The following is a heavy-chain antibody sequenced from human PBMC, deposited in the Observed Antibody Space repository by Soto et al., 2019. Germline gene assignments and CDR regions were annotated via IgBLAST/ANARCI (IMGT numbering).Heavy chain of an antibody. CDR2: IYHSGST. V-gene: IGHV4-30-2*01. CDR1: GGSISSGGYS. CDR3: ARVAYYYDSGSYHRYYFDY. J-gene: IGHJ4*02. Sequence: SETLSLTCAVSGGSISSGGYSWSWIRQPPGKGLEWIGYIYHSGSTYYNPSLKSRVTISVDRSKNQFSLKLSSVTAADTAVYYCARVAYYYDSGSYHRYYFDYWGQGTLVTVSS. D-gene: IGHD3-10*01.